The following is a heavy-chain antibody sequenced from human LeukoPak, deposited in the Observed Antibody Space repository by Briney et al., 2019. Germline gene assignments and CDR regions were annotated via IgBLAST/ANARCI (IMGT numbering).Heavy chain of an antibody. CDR1: GGSFSGYY. D-gene: IGHD3-3*01. CDR2: INHSGST. V-gene: IGHV4-34*01. Sequence: TSETLSLTCAVYGGSFSGYYWSWIRQPPGKGLEWIWEINHSGSTNYNPSLKSRVTISVDTSKNQFSLKLSSVTAADTAVYYCASTIALGRLLYQDFRFDYWGQGTLVTVSS. J-gene: IGHJ4*02. CDR3: ASTIALGRLLYQDFRFDY.